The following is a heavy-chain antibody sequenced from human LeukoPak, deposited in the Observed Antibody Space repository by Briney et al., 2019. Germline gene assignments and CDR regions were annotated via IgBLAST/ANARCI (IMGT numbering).Heavy chain of an antibody. Sequence: PSETLSLSCAVSGYSISSDYYWGWIRPPPGKGLEWVGSIYHSGSTYYKPSLKSRVTISVDTSRNQFSLNLRTVTAADTAVYYCARYSNYYDSSGYYNYFDYWGQGTLVTVSS. J-gene: IGHJ4*02. D-gene: IGHD3-22*01. CDR1: GYSISSDYY. CDR2: IYHSGST. V-gene: IGHV4-38-2*01. CDR3: ARYSNYYDSSGYYNYFDY.